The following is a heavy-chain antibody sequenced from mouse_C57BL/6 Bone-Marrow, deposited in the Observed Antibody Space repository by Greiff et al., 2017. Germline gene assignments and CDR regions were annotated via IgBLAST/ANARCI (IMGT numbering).Heavy chain of an antibody. CDR1: SYTFTSYW. CDR2: IDPSDSYT. CDR3: ARGDY. Sequence: QVQLQQPGAELVMPGASVKLSCKASSYTFTSYWMHWVKQRPGQGLEWIGEIDPSDSYTNYNQKFKGKSTLTVDKSSSTAYMQLSSLTSEDSAVYYCARGDYWGQGTTLTVSS. V-gene: IGHV1-69*01. J-gene: IGHJ2*01.